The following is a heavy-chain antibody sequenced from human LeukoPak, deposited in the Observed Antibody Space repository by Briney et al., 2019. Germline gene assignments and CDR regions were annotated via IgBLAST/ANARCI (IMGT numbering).Heavy chain of an antibody. J-gene: IGHJ4*02. CDR3: ARRSYNSPFRY. V-gene: IGHV4-34*01. CDR2: INHSGST. D-gene: IGHD5-24*01. Sequence: GSLRLSCAASGFTFSSYWMSWVRQPPGKGLEWIGEINHSGSTNYNPSLKSRVTISVDTSKNQFSLKLSSVTAADTAVYYCARRSYNSPFRYWGQGTLVTVSS. CDR1: GFTFSSYW.